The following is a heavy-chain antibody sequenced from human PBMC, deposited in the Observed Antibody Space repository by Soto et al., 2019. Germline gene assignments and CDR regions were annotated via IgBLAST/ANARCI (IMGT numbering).Heavy chain of an antibody. D-gene: IGHD3-22*01. V-gene: IGHV3-30*03. CDR2: ISYDGSKK. CDR3: ARVVDYYDPYSYYGMAV. J-gene: IGHJ6*02. Sequence: HPGGSLRLSCAASGFTFSNYGMHWVRQAQGKGLEWMAVISYDGSKKYYADSVKGRFTISRDNSKNTLYLQMNSLRAEDTAVYYCARVVDYYDPYSYYGMAVWGQGTTVTVSS. CDR1: GFTFSNYG.